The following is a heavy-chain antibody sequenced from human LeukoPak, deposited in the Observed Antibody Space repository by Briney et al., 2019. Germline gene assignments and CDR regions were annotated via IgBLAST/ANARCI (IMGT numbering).Heavy chain of an antibody. CDR2: FNHDGNDI. CDR1: GFTFSTHS. V-gene: IGHV3-21*05. Sequence: PGGSLRLSCAASGFTFSTHSMNWFRKAPGKGLEWVSYFNHDGNDIYYGESVKGRFTISRDNAKNSLYLQIHTLRAEDTAVYYCAGDGTGVLPGDAFDIWSQGTMVTVSS. CDR3: AGDGTGVLPGDAFDI. D-gene: IGHD1-1*01. J-gene: IGHJ3*02.